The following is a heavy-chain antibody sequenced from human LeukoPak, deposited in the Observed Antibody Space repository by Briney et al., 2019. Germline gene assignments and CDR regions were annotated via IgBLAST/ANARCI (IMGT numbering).Heavy chain of an antibody. J-gene: IGHJ4*02. CDR3: ARVLGANVGGGFDY. V-gene: IGHV3-30*04. Sequence: PGGSLRLSCAASGFTFSSYAMHWVRQAPGRGLEWVAVISYDGSTKYYADSLKGRFTISRDNSKNTLYLQMNSLRAEDTAVYYCARVLGANVGGGFDYWGQGTLVTVSS. D-gene: IGHD1-26*01. CDR1: GFTFSSYA. CDR2: ISYDGSTK.